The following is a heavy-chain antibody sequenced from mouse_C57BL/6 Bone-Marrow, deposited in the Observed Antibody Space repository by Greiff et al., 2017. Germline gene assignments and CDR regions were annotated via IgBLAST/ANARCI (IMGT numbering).Heavy chain of an antibody. Sequence: KQSCKASGYTFTSYWMHWVKQRPGQGLEWIGEIDPSDSYTNYNQKFKGKSTLTVDKSSSTAYMQLSSLTSEDSAVYYCASSSFITTVGPWFAYWGQGTLVTVSA. CDR2: IDPSDSYT. D-gene: IGHD1-1*01. CDR1: GYTFTSYW. J-gene: IGHJ3*01. CDR3: ASSSFITTVGPWFAY. V-gene: IGHV1-69*01.